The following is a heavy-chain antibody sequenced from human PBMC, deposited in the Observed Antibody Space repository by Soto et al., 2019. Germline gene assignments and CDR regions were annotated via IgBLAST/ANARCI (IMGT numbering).Heavy chain of an antibody. CDR2: ISWDGSST. D-gene: IGHD7-27*01. CDR1: GFTFEDYT. V-gene: IGHV3-43*01. Sequence: EVQLVASGGDVVQPGGSLRLSCAASGFTFEDYTIQWVRQAPGKGLEWVSLISWDGSSTYYADSVKGRFTISRDNSKNSLYLQMNSLRTEDTALYYCAKDGAQKDGDGNWLDSWGQGTLVTVSS. CDR3: AKDGAQKDGDGNWLDS. J-gene: IGHJ5*01.